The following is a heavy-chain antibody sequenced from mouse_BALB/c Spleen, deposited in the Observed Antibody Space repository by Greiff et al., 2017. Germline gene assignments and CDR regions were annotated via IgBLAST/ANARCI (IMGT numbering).Heavy chain of an antibody. D-gene: IGHD2-2*01. CDR2: IWAGGST. Sequence: VQRVESGPGLVAPSQSLSITCTVSGFSLTSYGVHWVRQPPGKGLEWLGVIWAGGSTNYNSALMSRLSISKDNSKSQVFLKMNSLQTDDTAMYYCARDRGGYDENYAMDYWGQGTSVTVSS. V-gene: IGHV2-9*02. J-gene: IGHJ4*01. CDR3: ARDRGGYDENYAMDY. CDR1: GFSLTSYG.